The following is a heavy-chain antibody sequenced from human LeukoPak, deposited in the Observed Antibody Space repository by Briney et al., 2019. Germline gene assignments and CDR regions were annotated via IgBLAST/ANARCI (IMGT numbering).Heavy chain of an antibody. V-gene: IGHV3-21*01. CDR1: GFTFSSYS. CDR2: ISSSSSYI. J-gene: IGHJ3*02. Sequence: PGGSLRLSCAASGFTFSSYSMNWVRQAPGKGLEWVSSISSSSSYIYYADSVKGRFTISRDNAKNSLYLQMNSLRAEDTAVYYCARGGSSCSGGSYYPNDAFDIWGQGTMVTVSS. D-gene: IGHD2-15*01. CDR3: ARGGSSCSGGSYYPNDAFDI.